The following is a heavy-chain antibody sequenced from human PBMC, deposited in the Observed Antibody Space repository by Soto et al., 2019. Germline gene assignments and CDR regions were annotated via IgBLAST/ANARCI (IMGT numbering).Heavy chain of an antibody. V-gene: IGHV1-18*01. CDR1: GYTFTSYG. CDR2: ISAYNGNT. D-gene: IGHD3-10*01. CDR3: XSGADGDY. J-gene: IGHJ4*02. Sequence: QVQLVQSGAEVKKPGASVKVSCKASGYTFTSYGISWVRQAPGQGLEWMGWISAYNGNTNYAQKLQGRATMTTDTXXXXXXXXLXXXXXXXTXVYXCXSGADGDYWGQGTLVTVSS.